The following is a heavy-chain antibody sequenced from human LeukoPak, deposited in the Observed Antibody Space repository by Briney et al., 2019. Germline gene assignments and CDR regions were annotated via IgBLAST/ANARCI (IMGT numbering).Heavy chain of an antibody. CDR1: GFTFYSYA. D-gene: IGHD6-13*01. CDR2: ISESGDAP. CDR3: ARDLAATGDY. V-gene: IGHV3-23*01. Sequence: TGGSLRLSCAASGFTFYSYAMSWVRQAPGKGLEWVSRISESGDAPKYADSVKGRFTISRDNSKHTLYLQMNSLRAEDTAVYYCARDLAATGDYWGQGTLVTVSS. J-gene: IGHJ4*02.